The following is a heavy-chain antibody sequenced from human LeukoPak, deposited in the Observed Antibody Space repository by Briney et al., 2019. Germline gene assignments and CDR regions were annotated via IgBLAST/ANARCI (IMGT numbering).Heavy chain of an antibody. CDR3: ARESSSISAFDI. Sequence: SETLSLTCTVSGGSISSYYWNWIRLPPGKGLEWIGYIYYSGSTNYNPSLKSRVTISVDTSKNQFSLKLSSVTAADTAVYYCARESSSISAFDIWGQGTMVTVSS. V-gene: IGHV4-59*01. J-gene: IGHJ3*02. CDR1: GGSISSYY. D-gene: IGHD3-3*02. CDR2: IYYSGST.